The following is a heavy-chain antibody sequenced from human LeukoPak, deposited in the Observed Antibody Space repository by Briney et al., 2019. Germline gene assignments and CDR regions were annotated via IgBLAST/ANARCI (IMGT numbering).Heavy chain of an antibody. CDR3: AKFNGHPTTNYYMDV. CDR2: IIDTGGAT. J-gene: IGHJ6*04. Sequence: PGGSLRLSCAASGFSFSSFAMTWVRQAPGKGLEWVSGIIDTGGATYYADSVKGRFTISRDNSKNTLFQQMNSLRAEDTAVYYCAKFNGHPTTNYYMDVWGEGTTVTVSS. CDR1: GFSFSSFA. D-gene: IGHD3-10*01. V-gene: IGHV3-23*01.